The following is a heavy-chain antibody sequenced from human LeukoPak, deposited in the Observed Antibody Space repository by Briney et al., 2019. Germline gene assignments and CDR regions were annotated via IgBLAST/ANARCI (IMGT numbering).Heavy chain of an antibody. J-gene: IGHJ6*02. CDR3: ARGQVGSYAYYYYYGMDV. CDR2: INHSGST. CDR1: GGSFSGYY. V-gene: IGHV4-34*01. D-gene: IGHD1-26*01. Sequence: SETLSLTCAVYGGSFSGYYWSWIRQPPGKGLEWIGEINHSGSTNYNPSLKSRVTISIGTSKNQFSLKLSSVTAADTAVYYCARGQVGSYAYYYYYGMDVWGQGTTVTVSS.